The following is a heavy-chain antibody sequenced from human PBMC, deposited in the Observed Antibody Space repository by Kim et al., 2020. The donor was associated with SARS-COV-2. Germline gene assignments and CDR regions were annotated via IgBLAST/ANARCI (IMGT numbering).Heavy chain of an antibody. V-gene: IGHV3-30*04. Sequence: GGSLRLSCAASGFTFSSYAMHWVRQAPGKGLEWVAVISYDGSNKYYADSVKGRFTISRDNSKNTLYLQMNSLRAEDTAVYYCARGRTMVRGVQCYGMDVWGQGTTVTVSS. CDR3: ARGRTMVRGVQCYGMDV. CDR2: ISYDGSNK. J-gene: IGHJ6*02. D-gene: IGHD3-10*01. CDR1: GFTFSSYA.